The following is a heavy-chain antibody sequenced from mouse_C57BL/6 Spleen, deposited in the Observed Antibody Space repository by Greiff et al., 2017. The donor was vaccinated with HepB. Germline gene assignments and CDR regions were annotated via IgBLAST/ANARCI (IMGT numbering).Heavy chain of an antibody. CDR1: GYTFTSYW. Sequence: QVQLQQPGAELVKPGASVKLSCKASGYTFTSYWMQWVKQRPGQGLEWIGEIDPSDSYTNYNQKFKGKATLTVDTSSSTAYMQISSLTSEYSAVYYCARDRPFAYWGQGTLVTVSA. J-gene: IGHJ3*01. V-gene: IGHV1-50*01. CDR3: ARDRPFAY. CDR2: IDPSDSYT.